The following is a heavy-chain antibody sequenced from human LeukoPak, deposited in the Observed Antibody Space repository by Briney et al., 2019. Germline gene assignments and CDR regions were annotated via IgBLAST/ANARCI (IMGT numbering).Heavy chain of an antibody. Sequence: SETLSLTCTVSGGPISSYYWSWIRQPPGKGLEWIGYIYYSGSTNYNPSLKSRVTISVDTSKNQFSLKLSSVTAADTAVYYCARRPEVYYYGMDVWGQGTTVTVSS. CDR1: GGPISSYY. D-gene: IGHD1-14*01. J-gene: IGHJ6*02. CDR2: IYYSGST. V-gene: IGHV4-59*08. CDR3: ARRPEVYYYGMDV.